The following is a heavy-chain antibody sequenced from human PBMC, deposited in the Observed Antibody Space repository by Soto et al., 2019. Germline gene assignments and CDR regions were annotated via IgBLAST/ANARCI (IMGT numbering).Heavy chain of an antibody. CDR1: GYSFTSYW. J-gene: IGHJ4*02. CDR3: LFESYDSSGRGYFDY. Sequence: PGESLKISCKGSGYSFTSYWIGWVRQMPGKGLEWMGIIYPGDSDTRYSPSFQGQVTISADKSISTAYLQWSSLKASDTAMYYCLFESYDSSGRGYFDYWGQGTLVTVSS. CDR2: IYPGDSDT. V-gene: IGHV5-51*01. D-gene: IGHD3-22*01.